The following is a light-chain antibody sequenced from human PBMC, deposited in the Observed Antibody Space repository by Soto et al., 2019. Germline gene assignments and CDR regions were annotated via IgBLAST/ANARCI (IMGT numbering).Light chain of an antibody. J-gene: IGLJ1*01. CDR1: SSDVGGYNY. CDR2: DVS. Sequence: QSVLTPPRSVSGSPGQSVTISCTGTSSDVGGYNYVSWYQQHPGKAPKLMIYDVSKRPSVVPDRFSGSKSGNTASLTISGLQAEDEADYYCCSYAGSDTFVFGTGTKVTVL. V-gene: IGLV2-11*01. CDR3: CSYAGSDTFV.